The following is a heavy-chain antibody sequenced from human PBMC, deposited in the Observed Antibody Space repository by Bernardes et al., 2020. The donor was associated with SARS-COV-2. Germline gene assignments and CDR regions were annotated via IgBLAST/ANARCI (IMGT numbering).Heavy chain of an antibody. D-gene: IGHD6-19*01. CDR1: GFSLSNARMG. CDR3: ARIRGGYSSGWFFGDY. J-gene: IGHJ4*02. V-gene: IGHV2-26*01. Sequence: SGPTLVKPTETLTLTCTVSGFSLSNARMGVSWIRQPPGKALEWLAHIFSNDEKSYSTSLKSRLTISKDTSKGQVVLTMTNMDPVDTATYYCARIRGGYSSGWFFGDYWGQGTLVTVSS. CDR2: IFSNDEK.